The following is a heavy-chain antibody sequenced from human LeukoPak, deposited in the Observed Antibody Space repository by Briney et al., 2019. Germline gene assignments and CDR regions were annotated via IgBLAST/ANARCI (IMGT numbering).Heavy chain of an antibody. CDR1: GGTFSSYA. CDR3: AREAYCSSTSCLLGFSYYGMDV. Sequence: GASVKVSCKASGGTFSSYAISWVRQAPGQGLEWMGGIIPIFGTANYAQKFQGRVTITADESTSTAYMELSSLRSEDTAVYYCAREAYCSSTSCLLGFSYYGMDVWGQGTTVTVSS. V-gene: IGHV1-69*13. D-gene: IGHD2-2*01. J-gene: IGHJ6*02. CDR2: IIPIFGTA.